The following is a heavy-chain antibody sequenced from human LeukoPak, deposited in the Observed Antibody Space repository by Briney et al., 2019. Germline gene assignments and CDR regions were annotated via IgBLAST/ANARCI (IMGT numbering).Heavy chain of an antibody. D-gene: IGHD6-19*01. CDR3: TKDARRSDGWYFFDH. V-gene: IGHV3-23*01. CDR1: GFAFRSQA. CDR2: ISNSGDTT. Sequence: AGSLGLSCAASGFAFRSQAMGWVRQAPGKGLEWVSVISNSGDTTYYADSVKGRFTISRDNSKNTLYLQMSSLRAEATAIYYCTKDARRSDGWYFFDHWGQGALVTVSS. J-gene: IGHJ4*02.